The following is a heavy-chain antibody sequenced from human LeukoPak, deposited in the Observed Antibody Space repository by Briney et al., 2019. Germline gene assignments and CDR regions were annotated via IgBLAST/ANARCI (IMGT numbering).Heavy chain of an antibody. J-gene: IGHJ4*02. CDR3: ARGGDTYYDFWSGYPMLFDY. D-gene: IGHD3-3*01. Sequence: SETLSLTCTVSGGSISSSSYYWGWIRQPPGKGLEWIGSIYYSGSTYYNPSLKSRVTISVDTSKNQFSLKLSSVTAADTAVYYCARGGDTYYDFWSGYPMLFDYWGQGTLVTVSS. CDR2: IYYSGST. CDR1: GGSISSSSYY. V-gene: IGHV4-39*01.